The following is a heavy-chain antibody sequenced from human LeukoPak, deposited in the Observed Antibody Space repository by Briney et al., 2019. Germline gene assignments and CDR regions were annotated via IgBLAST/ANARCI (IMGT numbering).Heavy chain of an antibody. CDR1: GGSISSYY. D-gene: IGHD4-17*01. J-gene: IGHJ3*02. CDR3: ARATDYGDYVGAFDI. CDR2: IYYSGST. Sequence: PSETLSLTCTVSGGSISSYYWSWIRQPPGKGLEWIGYIYYSGSTNYNPSLKSRVTISVDTSKNQFSLKLSSVTAADTAVYYCARATDYGDYVGAFDIWGQGTMVTVSS. V-gene: IGHV4-59*12.